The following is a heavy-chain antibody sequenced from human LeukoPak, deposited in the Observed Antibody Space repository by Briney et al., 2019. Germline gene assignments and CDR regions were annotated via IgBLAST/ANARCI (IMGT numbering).Heavy chain of an antibody. Sequence: PGGSLKLSCAASGFTFSGSAMHWVRQTPGQGLEWVSYITSDSSTMFYADSVKGRFTASRDNSKNTLYLQMNSLRAEDTAVYYCAKVLQAFEAHPPLQHWGQGTLVTVSS. CDR3: AKVLQAFEAHPPLQH. J-gene: IGHJ1*01. V-gene: IGHV3-48*01. CDR2: ITSDSSTM. D-gene: IGHD6-6*01. CDR1: GFTFSGSA.